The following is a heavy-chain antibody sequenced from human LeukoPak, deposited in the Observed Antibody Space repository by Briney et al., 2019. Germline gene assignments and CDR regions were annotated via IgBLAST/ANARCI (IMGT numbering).Heavy chain of an antibody. J-gene: IGHJ3*02. D-gene: IGHD5-24*01. V-gene: IGHV1-18*01. CDR3: ARATRDGYNSGDAFDI. CDR2: VSAYNGNT. Sequence: GASVKVSCKASGYTFYYYGISWVRQAPGQGLEWMGWVSAYNGNTNYAQKLQGRVTMTTDTSTSTAYMELRSLRSEDTAVYYCARATRDGYNSGDAFDIWGQGTMVTVSS. CDR1: GYTFYYYG.